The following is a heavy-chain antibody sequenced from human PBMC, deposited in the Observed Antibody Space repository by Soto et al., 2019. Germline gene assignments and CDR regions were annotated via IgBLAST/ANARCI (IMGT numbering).Heavy chain of an antibody. V-gene: IGHV3-48*02. CDR3: ARVVVVIPPGYYYAMDV. CDR1: GFTFSSFH. D-gene: IGHD3-22*01. Sequence: GGSLRLSCAASGFTFSSFHMNWVRPAPGRGLEWVAYITSSSDTIYYSDSVKGRFTISRDNGKNSLFLQMNSLRDEDTAVYYSARVVVVIPPGYYYAMDVWGQGTTVTVSS. J-gene: IGHJ6*02. CDR2: ITSSSDTI.